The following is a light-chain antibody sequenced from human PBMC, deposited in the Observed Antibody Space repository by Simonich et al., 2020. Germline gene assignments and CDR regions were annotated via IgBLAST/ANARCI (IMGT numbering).Light chain of an antibody. Sequence: DIVMTQSPDSLAVSLGERATINCKSSQSVLYSSKNKNYLALYQQKPGQPPKLLIYWASTRESGFPDRFSGSGSGTDFTLTISSLQAEDVAVYYCQQYYSTPPTFGQGTKLEIK. J-gene: IGKJ2*01. CDR2: WAS. CDR3: QQYYSTPPT. CDR1: QSVLYSSKNKNY. V-gene: IGKV4-1*01.